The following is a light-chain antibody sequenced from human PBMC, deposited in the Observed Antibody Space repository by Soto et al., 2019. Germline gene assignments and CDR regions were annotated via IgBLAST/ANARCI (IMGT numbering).Light chain of an antibody. J-gene: IGKJ2*01. CDR2: GAS. CDR3: QQYVNWTLKYT. CDR1: QSVSSN. V-gene: IGKV3-15*01. Sequence: EIVMTQSPATLSVSPGERATLSCRASQSVSSNLAWYQQIPGQAPRLLIYGASTRATGVPARFSGSGSGTEFTLTISSLQSEDFAVYYCQQYVNWTLKYTFGQGTKLEIK.